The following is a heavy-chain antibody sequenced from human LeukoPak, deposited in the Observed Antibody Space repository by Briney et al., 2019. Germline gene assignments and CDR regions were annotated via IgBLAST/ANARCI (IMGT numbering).Heavy chain of an antibody. J-gene: IGHJ5*02. CDR3: ARHGSGYWFDP. CDR1: GGSISSSSYY. V-gene: IGHV4-39*01. Sequence: PSETLSLTCTVSGGSISSSSYYWGWVRQPPGKGLEWIGSIYYSGSTYYNPSLKSRVTISVDTSKNQFSLKLSSVTAADTAVYYCARHGSGYWFDPWGQGTLVTVSS. D-gene: IGHD3-10*01. CDR2: IYYSGST.